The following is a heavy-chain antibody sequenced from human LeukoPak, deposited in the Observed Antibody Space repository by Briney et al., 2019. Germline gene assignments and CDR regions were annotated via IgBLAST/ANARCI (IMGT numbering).Heavy chain of an antibody. CDR3: ARGSSSLGKYFDY. CDR1: GFTFSSYG. CDR2: IWYDGSNK. Sequence: PGRSLRLSCAASGFTFSSYGMHWVRQAPGKGLEWVAVIWYDGSNKYYADSVKGRFTISRDNSKNTLYLQMNSLRAEDTAVYYCARGSSSLGKYFDYWGQGTLVTVSS. J-gene: IGHJ4*02. V-gene: IGHV3-33*01.